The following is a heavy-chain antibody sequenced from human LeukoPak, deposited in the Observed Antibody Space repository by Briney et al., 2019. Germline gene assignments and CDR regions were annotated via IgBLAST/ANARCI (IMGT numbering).Heavy chain of an antibody. CDR2: IYTGGST. V-gene: IGHV4-4*08. Sequence: SETLSLTCTVSGGSISSFYWNWIRQPPGKGLEWIGRIYTGGSTNYNPSFKSRLTISIDKSKNQFSLKLTSVTAADSAVYFCARGPLLGDDYDPPFRYWGQGTLVTVSS. CDR1: GGSISSFY. CDR3: ARGPLLGDDYDPPFRY. D-gene: IGHD4/OR15-4a*01. J-gene: IGHJ4*02.